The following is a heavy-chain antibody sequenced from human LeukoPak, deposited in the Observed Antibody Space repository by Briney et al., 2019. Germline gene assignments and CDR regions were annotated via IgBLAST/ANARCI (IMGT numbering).Heavy chain of an antibody. Sequence: PGGSLRLSCAASGFTFSSYAMHWVRQAPGKGLEWVAVISYDGSNKYYADSVKGRFTISRDNSKNTLYLQMNSLRAEDTAVYYCARVPIRLGELSPFGYWGQGTLVTVSS. CDR3: ARVPIRLGELSPFGY. V-gene: IGHV3-30*04. J-gene: IGHJ4*02. CDR2: ISYDGSNK. D-gene: IGHD3-16*02. CDR1: GFTFSSYA.